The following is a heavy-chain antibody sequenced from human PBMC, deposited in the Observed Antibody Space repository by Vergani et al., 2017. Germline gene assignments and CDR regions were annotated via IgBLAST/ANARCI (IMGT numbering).Heavy chain of an antibody. J-gene: IGHJ6*03. CDR3: ARDQGVPGLRPPYMDV. CDR2: ISSSSSYI. D-gene: IGHD3-16*01. Sequence: EVQLLESGGGLVQPGGSLRLSCAASGFTFSSYSMNWVRQAPGKGLEWVSSISSSSSYIYYADSVKGRFTISRDNAKNSLYLQMNSLRAEDTAVYYCARDQGVPGLRPPYMDVWGKGTTVTVSS. V-gene: IGHV3-21*01. CDR1: GFTFSSYS.